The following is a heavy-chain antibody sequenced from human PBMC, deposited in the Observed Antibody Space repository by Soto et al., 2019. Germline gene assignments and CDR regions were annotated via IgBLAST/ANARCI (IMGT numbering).Heavy chain of an antibody. CDR1: GFTFSSYA. J-gene: IGHJ6*03. D-gene: IGHD2-2*02. V-gene: IGHV3-23*01. CDR2: ISGSGGST. Sequence: PGGSLRLSCAASGFTFSSYAMSWVRQAPGKGLEWVSAISGSGGSTYYADSVKGRFTISRDNSKNTLYLQMNSLRAGDTAVYYCAKAPKAGYTVSDYYYMDVWGKGTTVTVSS. CDR3: AKAPKAGYTVSDYYYMDV.